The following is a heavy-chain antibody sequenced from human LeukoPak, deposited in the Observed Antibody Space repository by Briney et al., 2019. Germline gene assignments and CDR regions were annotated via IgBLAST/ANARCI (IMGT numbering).Heavy chain of an antibody. D-gene: IGHD2-2*01. V-gene: IGHV1-69*01. CDR2: IIPIFGTA. J-gene: IGHJ4*02. CDR1: GGTFSSYA. Sequence: SSVKVSCKASGGTFSSYAISWVRQAPGQGLEWMGGIIPIFGTANYAQKFQGRVTITADEFTSTAYMELSSLRSEDTAVYYCATNDYRVVQAATAVDYWGQGTLVTVSS. CDR3: ATNDYRVVQAATAVDY.